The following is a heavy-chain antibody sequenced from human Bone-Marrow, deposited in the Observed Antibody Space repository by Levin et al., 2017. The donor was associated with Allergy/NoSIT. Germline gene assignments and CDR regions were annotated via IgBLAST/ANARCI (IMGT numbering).Heavy chain of an antibody. Sequence: SCAASGVSFSDTWMSWIRQAPAKGPESVGRIKSKTDGGTTDYTAPVAGRFTISRDDSKNTVYLHMNNLKTEDTAVYYCTTIRRDGYNLGYYFDSWGQGTLVTVSS. CDR3: TTIRRDGYNLGYYFDS. CDR2: IKSKTDGGTT. J-gene: IGHJ4*02. CDR1: GVSFSDTW. D-gene: IGHD5-24*01. V-gene: IGHV3-15*05.